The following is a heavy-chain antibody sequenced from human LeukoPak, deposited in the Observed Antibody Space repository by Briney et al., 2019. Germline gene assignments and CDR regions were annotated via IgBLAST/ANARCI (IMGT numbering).Heavy chain of an antibody. D-gene: IGHD3-22*01. CDR1: GGSFSGYY. V-gene: IGHV4-34*01. J-gene: IGHJ4*02. CDR2: INHSGST. Sequence: SETLSLTCAVYGGSFSGYYWSWIRQPPGKGLEWIGEINHSGSTNYNPSLKSRVTISVDTSKSQFSLKLSSVTAADTAVYYCARGSGPYDSSGYYYLFDYWGQGTLVTVSS. CDR3: ARGSGPYDSSGYYYLFDY.